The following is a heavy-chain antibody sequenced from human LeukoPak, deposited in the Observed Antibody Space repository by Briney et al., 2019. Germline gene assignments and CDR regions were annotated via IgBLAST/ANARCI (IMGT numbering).Heavy chain of an antibody. Sequence: ASAKVSCKASGYTFTGYYMHWVRQAPGQGLEWMGQINPNSGGTNYAQKFQGRVTMTRDTSISTVYMELSRLRSDDTAVYYCARDPPNDFGYFDYWGQGTLVTVSS. D-gene: IGHD4/OR15-4a*01. CDR3: ARDPPNDFGYFDY. CDR2: INPNSGGT. CDR1: GYTFTGYY. J-gene: IGHJ4*02. V-gene: IGHV1-2*06.